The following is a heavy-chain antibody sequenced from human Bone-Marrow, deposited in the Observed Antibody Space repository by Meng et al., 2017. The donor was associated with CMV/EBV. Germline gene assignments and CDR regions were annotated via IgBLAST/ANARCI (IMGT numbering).Heavy chain of an antibody. V-gene: IGHV1-46*01. J-gene: IGHJ3*02. D-gene: IGHD1-26*01. CDR1: GYTFTSYY. Sequence: ASVKVSCKASGYTFTSYYMHWVRQAPGQGLEWMGIINTSGGSTSYAQKFQGRVTMTRDTYTSTVYMELSSLRSEDTAVDYWAREKVVGATSYDAFDIWGQGTVVTVSS. CDR3: AREKVVGATSYDAFDI. CDR2: INTSGGST.